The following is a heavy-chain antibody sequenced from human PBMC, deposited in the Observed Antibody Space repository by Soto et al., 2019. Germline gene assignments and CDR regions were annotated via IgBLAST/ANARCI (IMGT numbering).Heavy chain of an antibody. CDR1: GGSISSGGYY. CDR3: ARDRKSGYFDY. V-gene: IGHV4-31*03. Sequence: SETLSLTCTVSGGSISSGGYYWSWIRQHPGKGLEWIGYIYYSGSTYYNPSLKSRVTISVDTSKNQFSLKLSSVTAADTAVYYRARDRKSGYFDYWGQGTLVTVSS. J-gene: IGHJ4*02. D-gene: IGHD6-25*01. CDR2: IYYSGST.